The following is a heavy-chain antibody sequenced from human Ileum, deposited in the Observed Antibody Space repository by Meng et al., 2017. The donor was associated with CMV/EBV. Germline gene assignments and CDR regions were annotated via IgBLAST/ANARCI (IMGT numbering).Heavy chain of an antibody. D-gene: IGHD3-3*01. J-gene: IGHJ4*02. CDR1: GYTFTSYD. CDR3: ATGSGYSFDY. CDR2: MNPNSGNT. V-gene: IGHV1-8*03. Sequence: KVSCKAYGYTFTSYDINWVRQATGQGLEWMGWMNPNSGNTGYAQKFQGRVTITRNTSISTAYMELSSLRSEDTAVYYCATGSGYSFDYWGQGTLVTVSS.